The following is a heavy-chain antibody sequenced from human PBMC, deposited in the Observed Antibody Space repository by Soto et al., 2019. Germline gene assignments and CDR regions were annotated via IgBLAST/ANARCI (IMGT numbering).Heavy chain of an antibody. Sequence: ASVKVSCKASGYTFTGYYMHWVRQAPGQGLEWMGWINPNSGGTNYAQKFQGWVTMTRDTSISTAYMELSRLRSDDTAVYYCARGTAARSFDYYYYYYYMDVWGKGTTITVSS. CDR3: ARGTAARSFDYYYYYYYMDV. CDR1: GYTFTGYY. CDR2: INPNSGGT. V-gene: IGHV1-2*04. D-gene: IGHD6-13*01. J-gene: IGHJ6*03.